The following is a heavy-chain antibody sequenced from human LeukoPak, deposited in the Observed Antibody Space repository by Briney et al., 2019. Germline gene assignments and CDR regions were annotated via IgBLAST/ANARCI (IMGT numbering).Heavy chain of an antibody. J-gene: IGHJ4*02. CDR1: GFTFSSYW. D-gene: IGHD3-16*01. Sequence: GGSLRLSCAASGFTFSSYWMHWVRQAPGNGLVWVSRINSDGNTISYADSVKGRFTISRDNAKNTLYLQMNSLRAEDTAVYYCARRQSASTPPDYWGQGTLVTASS. CDR3: ARRQSASTPPDY. CDR2: INSDGNTI. V-gene: IGHV3-74*01.